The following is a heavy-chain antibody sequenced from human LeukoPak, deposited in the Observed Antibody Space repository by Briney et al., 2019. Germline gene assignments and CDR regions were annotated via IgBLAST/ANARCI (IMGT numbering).Heavy chain of an antibody. D-gene: IGHD5-12*01. V-gene: IGHV1-2*02. CDR1: GYTFTGYY. J-gene: IGHJ4*02. CDR3: ARKLSGYDAYYFDY. CDR2: INPNSRGT. Sequence: ASVKVSCKASGYTFTGYYMHWVRQAPGQGLEWMGWINPNSRGTNYAQKFQGRGTMTRDTSISTAYMELSRLRSDDTAVYYCARKLSGYDAYYFDYWGQGTLVTVSS.